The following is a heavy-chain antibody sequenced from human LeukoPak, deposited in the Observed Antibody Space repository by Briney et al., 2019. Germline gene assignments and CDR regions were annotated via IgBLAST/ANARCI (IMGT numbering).Heavy chain of an antibody. Sequence: SETLSLTCTVSGGSISSYYWSWIRQPPGKGLEWIGYIYYSGSTNYNPSLKSRVTISVDTSKNQFSLKLSSVTAADTAVYYCASAPLYCTSYFDYWGQGTLVTVSS. CDR3: ASAPLYCTSYFDY. CDR1: GGSISSYY. V-gene: IGHV4-59*01. D-gene: IGHD2-8*01. CDR2: IYYSGST. J-gene: IGHJ4*02.